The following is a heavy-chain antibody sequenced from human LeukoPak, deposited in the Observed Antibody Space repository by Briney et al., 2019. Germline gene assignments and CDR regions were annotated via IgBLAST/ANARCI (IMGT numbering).Heavy chain of an antibody. CDR2: IYYSGST. CDR1: GGSISSYY. Sequence: PSETLSLTCTVSGGSISSYYWSWIRQPPGKGLEWIGYIYYSGSTNYNPSLKSRVTISVDTPKNQFSLKLSSVTAADTAVYYCARHTSGWGYYFDYWGQGTLVTVSS. CDR3: ARHTSGWGYYFDY. V-gene: IGHV4-59*08. J-gene: IGHJ4*02. D-gene: IGHD6-19*01.